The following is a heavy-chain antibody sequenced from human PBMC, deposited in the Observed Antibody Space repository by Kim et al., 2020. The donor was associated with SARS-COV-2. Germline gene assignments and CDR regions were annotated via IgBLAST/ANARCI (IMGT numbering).Heavy chain of an antibody. CDR1: GYTFTSYG. CDR2: ISAYNCNT. V-gene: IGHV1-18*01. CDR3: ARDQSIFTSYYDSSGHDAFDI. Sequence: ASVKVSCKASGYTFTSYGISWVRQAPGQGLEWMGGISAYNCNTNYAQKLQGRVTMTTDTSTSTAYMELRSLRSDDTAVYYCARDQSIFTSYYDSSGHDAFDIWGQGTMVTVSS. D-gene: IGHD3-22*01. J-gene: IGHJ3*02.